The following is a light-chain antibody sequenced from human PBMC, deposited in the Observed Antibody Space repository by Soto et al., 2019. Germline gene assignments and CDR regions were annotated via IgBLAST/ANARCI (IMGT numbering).Light chain of an antibody. V-gene: IGKV3-11*01. CDR3: QQRDSWPPLS. J-gene: IGKJ4*01. CDR2: DAS. Sequence: EIVLTQSPATLSLAPGERATLSCRAIKTISTFLAGYQQKPGQAPRLLIYDASNRATGVPARFSGSGSETHFTLSIDSLEPEDSGVYYCQQRDSWPPLSFGGGTRVEIK. CDR1: KTISTF.